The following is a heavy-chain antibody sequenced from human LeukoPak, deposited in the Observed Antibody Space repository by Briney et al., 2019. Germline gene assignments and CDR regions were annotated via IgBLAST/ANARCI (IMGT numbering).Heavy chain of an antibody. CDR2: IHASGRA. J-gene: IGHJ3*01. V-gene: IGHV4-4*09. CDR1: GGAITSNP. Sequence: SETLSLTCSVSGGAITSNPWGWTRQTPGKGLEWLGYIHASGRAGYNPSLESRVFLSVDTSRNQFSLRLTSVTAADTAIYYCARHTQYGDYNPYDVWSQGKMVTVSS. CDR3: ARHTQYGDYNPYDV. D-gene: IGHD4-17*01.